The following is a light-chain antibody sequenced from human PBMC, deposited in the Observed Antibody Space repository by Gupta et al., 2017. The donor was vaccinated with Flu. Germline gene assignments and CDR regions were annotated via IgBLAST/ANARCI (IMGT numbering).Light chain of an antibody. CDR2: STS. Sequence: DIQMTQSPSSLSASVGGRVAITCRASQNISRDLNWYQQKPGKAPKLLIYSTSALQSGVPSRLHGNGSGTDFTRTITSLQPEECASYFSEQSDHSPWTFGQRTKVEIK. J-gene: IGKJ1*01. CDR3: EQSDHSPWT. CDR1: QNISRD. V-gene: IGKV1-39*01.